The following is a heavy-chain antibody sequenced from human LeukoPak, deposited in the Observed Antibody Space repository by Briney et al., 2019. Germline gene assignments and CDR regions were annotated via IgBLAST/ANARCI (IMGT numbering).Heavy chain of an antibody. CDR3: ATVPTYSGSYNYYYGMDV. J-gene: IGHJ6*02. D-gene: IGHD1-26*01. CDR1: GYTLTELS. V-gene: IGHV1-24*01. CDR2: FDPEDGET. Sequence: ASVKVSCKVSGYTLTELSMHWVRQAPGKGLEWMGGFDPEDGETIYAQKFQGRVTMTEDTSTDTAYMELSSLRSEDTAVYYCATVPTYSGSYNYYYGMDVWGQGTTVTVSS.